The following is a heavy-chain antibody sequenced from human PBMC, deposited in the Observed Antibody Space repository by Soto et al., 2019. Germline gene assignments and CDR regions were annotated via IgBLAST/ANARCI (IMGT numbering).Heavy chain of an antibody. J-gene: IGHJ6*02. CDR1: GYTFTSYA. D-gene: IGHD2-2*01. Sequence: QVQLVQSGAEVKKPGASVKVSCKASGYTFTSYAMHWVRQAPGHRLEWMGWINSGNGNTKYSQKFQGRVTITRDTSASTAYMELSSLRSEATAVYYCARDQGYCSSTSCYHPAPEYYYYYGMDVWGQGTTVTVSS. CDR2: INSGNGNT. V-gene: IGHV1-3*01. CDR3: ARDQGYCSSTSCYHPAPEYYYYYGMDV.